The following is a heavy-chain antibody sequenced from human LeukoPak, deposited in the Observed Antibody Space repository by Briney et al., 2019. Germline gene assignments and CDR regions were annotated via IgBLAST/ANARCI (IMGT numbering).Heavy chain of an antibody. CDR2: IYYSGST. V-gene: IGHV4-39*01. CDR3: ARGTEDGYNPGD. J-gene: IGHJ4*02. D-gene: IGHD5-24*01. Sequence: PSETLSLTCTVSGGSISSSSNFWGWIRQSPGKGLEWIGSIYYSGSTYYNPSLKSRVTISVDTSKNQFSLKLSAVTAADTAVYYCARGTEDGYNPGDWGQGTLVTVSS. CDR1: GGSISSSSNF.